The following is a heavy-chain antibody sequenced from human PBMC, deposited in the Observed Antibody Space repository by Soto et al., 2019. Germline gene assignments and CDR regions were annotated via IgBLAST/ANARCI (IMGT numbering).Heavy chain of an antibody. J-gene: IGHJ6*02. CDR1: GYTFTGYY. CDR3: ARDPITGTMAGEHYYYGMDV. V-gene: IGHV1-2*04. CDR2: INPNSGGT. D-gene: IGHD1-7*01. Sequence: ALLKVSCKASGYTFTGYYMHWVRQAPGQGLEWMGWINPNSGGTNYAQKFQGWVTMTRDTSISTAYMELSRLRSDDTAVYYCARDPITGTMAGEHYYYGMDVWGQGTTVTVSS.